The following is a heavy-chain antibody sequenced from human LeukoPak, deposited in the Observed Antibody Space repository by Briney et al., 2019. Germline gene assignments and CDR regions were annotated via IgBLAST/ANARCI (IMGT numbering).Heavy chain of an antibody. CDR2: IFRDDTT. CDR1: GFTFSSYW. J-gene: IGHJ4*02. D-gene: IGHD3-22*01. CDR3: ARAAYDTGSYIVNHDY. Sequence: PGGSLRLSCAASGFTFSSYWMSWVRQAPGKGLEWVSVIFRDDTTYYADSVKGRFTISRDNSKNTLYLQMGSLRAEDTAMYYCARAAYDTGSYIVNHDYWGQGTLVTVSS. V-gene: IGHV3-53*01.